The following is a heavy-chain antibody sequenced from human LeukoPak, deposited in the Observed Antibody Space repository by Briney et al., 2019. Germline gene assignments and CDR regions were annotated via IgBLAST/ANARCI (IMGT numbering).Heavy chain of an antibody. D-gene: IGHD2-15*01. Sequence: AASLSLTWTVAGASISSYCWSWVRQPPGKGLEWLASIYYSGSTNYNPSLKGRFTISVATSKNQFSLKLTSLTPANRPVYYGARALGRSGVDYWGQGTLVTVSS. J-gene: IGHJ4*02. CDR3: ARALGRSGVDY. V-gene: IGHV4-59*01. CDR1: GASISSYC. CDR2: IYYSGST.